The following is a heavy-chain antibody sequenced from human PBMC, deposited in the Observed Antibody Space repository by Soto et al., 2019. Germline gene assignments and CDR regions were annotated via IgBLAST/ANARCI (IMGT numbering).Heavy chain of an antibody. CDR2: ISGSGGST. CDR1: GFTFSSYA. V-gene: IGHV3-23*01. D-gene: IGHD2-2*01. J-gene: IGHJ5*02. CDR3: AKGSGYCSSTSCYAFET. Sequence: EVQLLESGGGLVQPGGSLRLSCAASGFTFSSYAMSWVRQAPGKGLEWVSAISGSGGSTYYADSVKGRFTISRDNSKNTLYLQMNSLRAEDTAVYYCAKGSGYCSSTSCYAFETWVQGTLVTVSS.